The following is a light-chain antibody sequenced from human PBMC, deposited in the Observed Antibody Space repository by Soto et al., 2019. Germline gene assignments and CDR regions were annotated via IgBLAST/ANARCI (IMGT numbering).Light chain of an antibody. J-gene: IGLJ1*01. Sequence: QSVLTQPASVSESPGQSVTIPCTGTSSDVGGYNYVSWYQQHPGKAPKLMIYEVNNRPSGISNRFSGSKSGNTASLTISGLQAEDEADYYCSSFTSTSTYVFGTGTKLTVL. CDR2: EVN. CDR1: SSDVGGYNY. CDR3: SSFTSTSTYV. V-gene: IGLV2-14*01.